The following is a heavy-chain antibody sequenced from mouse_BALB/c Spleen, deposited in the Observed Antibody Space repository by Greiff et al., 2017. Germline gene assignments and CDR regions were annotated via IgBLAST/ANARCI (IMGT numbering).Heavy chain of an antibody. CDR3: ARREYGNFHFDY. CDR1: GYTFTSYT. Sequence: QVQLKESGAELARPGASVKMSCKASGYTFTSYTMHWVKQRPRQGLEWIGYINPSSGYTNYNQKFKDKATLTADKSSSTAYMQLSSLTSEDSAVYYCARREYGNFHFDYWGQGTTLTVSS. J-gene: IGHJ2*01. D-gene: IGHD2-1*01. CDR2: INPSSGYT. V-gene: IGHV1-4*01.